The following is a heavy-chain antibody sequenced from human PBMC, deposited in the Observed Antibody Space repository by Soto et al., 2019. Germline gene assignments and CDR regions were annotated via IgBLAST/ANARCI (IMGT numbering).Heavy chain of an antibody. J-gene: IGHJ6*02. CDR2: IYYSGST. Sequence: SETLSLTCTVSGGSISSGDYYWGWIRQPPGKGLEWIGYIYYSGSTYYNPSLKSRVTISVDTSKNQFSLKLNSVTAADTAVYYCARGGYSYGYYYYYGMDVWGQGTTVTVSS. D-gene: IGHD5-18*01. V-gene: IGHV4-30-4*01. CDR1: GGSISSGDYY. CDR3: ARGGYSYGYYYYYGMDV.